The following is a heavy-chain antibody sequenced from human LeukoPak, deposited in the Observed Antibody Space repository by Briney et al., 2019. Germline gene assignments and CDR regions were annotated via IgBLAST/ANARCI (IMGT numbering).Heavy chain of an antibody. V-gene: IGHV1-2*02. CDR2: INLKSGGT. CDR1: GYIFTDYY. CDR3: ARAGAAAVPDWHFDV. J-gene: IGHJ2*01. D-gene: IGHD6-13*01. Sequence: ASVKVSCKASGYIFTDYYMHWVRQAPGQGLGWMGGINLKSGGTNDAQKFQGRVTMTRDTSISTAYMELSWLAFEDTAVYYCARAGAAAVPDWHFDVWGRGTRVTVSS.